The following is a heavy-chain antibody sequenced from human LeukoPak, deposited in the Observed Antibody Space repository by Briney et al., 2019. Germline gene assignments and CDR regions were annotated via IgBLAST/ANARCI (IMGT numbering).Heavy chain of an antibody. Sequence: PGGSLRLSCAAPGFTFSTYGMSWVPQAPGKGLVWVSRINSDGSVTNYADSVKGRFTISRDNAKNTLYLQMNSLRGEDTAVYYCARVPNWFDPWGQGTLVTVPS. V-gene: IGHV3-74*01. CDR2: INSDGSVT. J-gene: IGHJ5*02. CDR3: ARVPNWFDP. CDR1: GFTFSTYG.